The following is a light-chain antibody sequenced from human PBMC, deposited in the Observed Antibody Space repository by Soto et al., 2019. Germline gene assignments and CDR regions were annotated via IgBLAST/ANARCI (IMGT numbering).Light chain of an antibody. CDR3: QQYSSYWT. CDR2: DAT. CDR1: QSISRW. V-gene: IGKV1-5*01. Sequence: DIQMTQSPSTLSASVGDRVSISWRASQSISRWLAWYQQKPGKAPKLLIHDATSLESGVPSRFSGSGSGTEFTLTTSSLQPDDFATYYCQQYSSYWTFAQGTKVDIK. J-gene: IGKJ1*01.